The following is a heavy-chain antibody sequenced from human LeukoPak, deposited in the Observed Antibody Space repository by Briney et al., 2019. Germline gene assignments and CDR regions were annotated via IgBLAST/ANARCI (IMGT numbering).Heavy chain of an antibody. CDR1: GYSISSGYF. Sequence: PSETLSLTCTVSGYSISSGYFWGWLRQPPGKGLEWIGSIYQSETAHYNPSLKSRVTISVDTSKNQFSLKLSSVTAADTAVYYCARGSSGWYGEDYWGQGTLVTVSS. CDR3: ARGSSGWYGEDY. V-gene: IGHV4-38-2*02. CDR2: IYQSETA. D-gene: IGHD6-19*01. J-gene: IGHJ4*02.